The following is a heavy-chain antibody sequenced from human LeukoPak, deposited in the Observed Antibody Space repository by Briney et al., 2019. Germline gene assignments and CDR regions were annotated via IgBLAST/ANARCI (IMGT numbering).Heavy chain of an antibody. Sequence: SETLSLTCAVYGGSFSDSYWTWIRQPPGKGLEWIGEINHSGSTNYNPSLKSRVTISVDTSKNQFSLKLSSVTAADTAVYYCARGPRGYSGYGLLRFDYWGQGTLVTVSS. V-gene: IGHV4-34*01. CDR1: GGSFSDSY. J-gene: IGHJ4*02. CDR3: ARGPRGYSGYGLLRFDY. CDR2: INHSGST. D-gene: IGHD5-12*01.